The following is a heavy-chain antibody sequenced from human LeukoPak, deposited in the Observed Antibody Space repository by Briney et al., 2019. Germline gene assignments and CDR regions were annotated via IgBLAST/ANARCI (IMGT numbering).Heavy chain of an antibody. J-gene: IGHJ4*02. CDR2: VYYTRCT. Sequence: SETLSLTCTVSGGSISSYYWTWIRQAPGKGLEWIGNVYYTRCTSYNPSLKSRVTISVDASMNHFSLTLTSVTAADTAVYYCARYLSSGLDYWGQGTLVTVSS. CDR3: ARYLSSGLDY. D-gene: IGHD3-22*01. CDR1: GGSISSYY. V-gene: IGHV4-59*01.